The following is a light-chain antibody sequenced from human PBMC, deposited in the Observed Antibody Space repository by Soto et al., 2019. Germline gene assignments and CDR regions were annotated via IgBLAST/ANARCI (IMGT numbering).Light chain of an antibody. V-gene: IGKV1-9*01. J-gene: IGKJ2*01. Sequence: DIQLTQSPSFLSAAVGDRVTIICRASQDISNYLAWYQQKPGKAPKLLIFGAFTLQSGVPSRFSGSGSGTEFTLTISSLQPEDFAIYYCQHLNYYPYTFAQGTKVDIK. CDR3: QHLNYYPYT. CDR1: QDISNY. CDR2: GAF.